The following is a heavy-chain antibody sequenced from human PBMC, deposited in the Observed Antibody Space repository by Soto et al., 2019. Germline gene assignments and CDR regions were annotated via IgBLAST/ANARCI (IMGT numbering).Heavy chain of an antibody. CDR3: ARLGGERTGEPFDY. CDR2: MNPNSGNT. V-gene: IGHV1-8*01. CDR1: GYTFTSYD. J-gene: IGHJ4*02. D-gene: IGHD3-10*01. Sequence: QVQLVQAGAEVKKPGASVKVSCKASGYTFTSYDINWVRQATGHGLEWMGWMNPNSGNTGYAQKFQGRVTMTRNTSISTAYMELSSLRSEDRAVYYCARLGGERTGEPFDYWDQGTLVIVSS.